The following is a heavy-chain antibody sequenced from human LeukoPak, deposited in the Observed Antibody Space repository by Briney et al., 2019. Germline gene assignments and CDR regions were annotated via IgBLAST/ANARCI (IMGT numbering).Heavy chain of an antibody. D-gene: IGHD6-19*01. Sequence: GGSLRLSCAASGFTFSSYAMSRVRQAPGKGLEWVSAISGSGGSTYYADSVKGRFTISRDNAKNSLYLQMNSLRAEDTALYYCAKDISVAGSPNFDYWGQGTLVTVSS. CDR2: ISGSGGST. J-gene: IGHJ4*02. V-gene: IGHV3-23*01. CDR1: GFTFSSYA. CDR3: AKDISVAGSPNFDY.